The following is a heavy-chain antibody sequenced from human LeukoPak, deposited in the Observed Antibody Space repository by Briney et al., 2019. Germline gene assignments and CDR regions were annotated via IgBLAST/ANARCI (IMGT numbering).Heavy chain of an antibody. D-gene: IGHD2-8*01. V-gene: IGHV7-4-1*02. J-gene: IGHJ3*02. CDR2: INTNTGNP. Sequence: ASVKVSCKASGHTFAAYYMYWVRQAPGQGLQWMGWINTNTGNPTYAQGFTGRFVFSLDTSVSTAYLQISSLKAEDTAVYYCARGRLGYCTNGVCYNDAFDIWGQGTMVTVSS. CDR3: ARGRLGYCTNGVCYNDAFDI. CDR1: GHTFAAYY.